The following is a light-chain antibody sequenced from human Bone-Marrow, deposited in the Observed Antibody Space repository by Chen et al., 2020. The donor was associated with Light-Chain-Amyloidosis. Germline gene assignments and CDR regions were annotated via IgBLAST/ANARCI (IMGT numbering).Light chain of an antibody. V-gene: IGLV3-21*02. CDR1: NIGSTS. J-gene: IGLJ3*02. CDR2: DDI. CDR3: QVWDRSSDRPV. Sequence: YLPTQPSQVSGSPELPPPPSCGGNNIGSTSVHGYQQTPGQAPLLVVYDDIDRPSGNPERLSGSNSGNTATLTISRVEAGDEADYYCQVWDRSSDRPVFGGGTKLTVL.